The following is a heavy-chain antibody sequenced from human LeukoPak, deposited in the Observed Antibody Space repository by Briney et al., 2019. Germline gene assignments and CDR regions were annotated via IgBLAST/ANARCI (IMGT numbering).Heavy chain of an antibody. D-gene: IGHD2-2*01. CDR2: IYPGDSDT. Sequence: GESLKISCKGSRYSFTSYWIGWVRQMPGKGLEWMGIIYPGDSDTRYSPSFQGQVTISADKSISTAYLQWSSLKASDTAMYYCARVVVVPASYYYYGMDVWGQGTTVTVSS. J-gene: IGHJ6*02. CDR3: ARVVVVPASYYYYGMDV. CDR1: RYSFTSYW. V-gene: IGHV5-51*01.